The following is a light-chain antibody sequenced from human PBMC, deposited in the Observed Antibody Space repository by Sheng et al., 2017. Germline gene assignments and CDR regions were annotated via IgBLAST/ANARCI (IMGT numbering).Light chain of an antibody. Sequence: EVVLTQSPATLSLSPGERATLSCRASQSVRTNFAWYQQKPAQAPRLLIYGASTRATGVPARFSGSGSGTEFTLTISSLQSEDFAVYYCQQFNLWPWTFGQGTNVDVK. J-gene: IGKJ1*01. CDR1: QSVRTN. CDR2: GAS. V-gene: IGKV3-15*01. CDR3: QQFNLWPWT.